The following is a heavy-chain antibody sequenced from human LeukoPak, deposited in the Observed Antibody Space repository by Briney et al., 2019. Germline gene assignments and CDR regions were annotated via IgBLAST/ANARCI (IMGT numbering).Heavy chain of an antibody. CDR2: LSNSGGSGGTT. CDR1: GFTFSTYA. Sequence: GGSLRLSCAASGFTFSTYAMSWVRQAPGKGLEWVSALSNSGGSGGTTYYADSVKGRFTISRDNSKNTLYLQMNSLRAEDTAVYYCTKDGGGSIAAAGADYWGQGTLVTVSS. CDR3: TKDGGGSIAAAGADY. D-gene: IGHD6-13*01. V-gene: IGHV3-23*01. J-gene: IGHJ4*02.